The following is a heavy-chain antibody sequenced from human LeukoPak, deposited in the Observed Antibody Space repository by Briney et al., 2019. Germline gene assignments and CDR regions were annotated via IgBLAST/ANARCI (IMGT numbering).Heavy chain of an antibody. CDR3: ARGRDAYYFAY. CDR2: IDYSGTT. Sequence: PSETLSLTCTVSGGSISGHYWRWIRQPPGKGLEWLGYIDYSGTTHYNPSLKSRVSISVESSTNQFSLKLRSLTAADTAVYYCARGRDAYYFAYWGQGTLVTVSS. J-gene: IGHJ4*02. CDR1: GGSISGHY. V-gene: IGHV4-59*11. D-gene: IGHD2-21*01.